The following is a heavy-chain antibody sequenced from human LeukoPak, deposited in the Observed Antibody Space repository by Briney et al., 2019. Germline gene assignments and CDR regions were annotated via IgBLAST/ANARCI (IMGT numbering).Heavy chain of an antibody. CDR3: ARKWFGEFPFDY. Sequence: GASVKVSCKASGFTFTSYGISWVRQAPGQGLEWMGWISAYNGNTNYAQKLQGRVTMTTDTSTSTAYMELSSLRSEDTAVYYCARKWFGEFPFDYWGQGTLVTVSS. D-gene: IGHD3-10*01. J-gene: IGHJ4*02. CDR1: GFTFTSYG. V-gene: IGHV1-18*01. CDR2: ISAYNGNT.